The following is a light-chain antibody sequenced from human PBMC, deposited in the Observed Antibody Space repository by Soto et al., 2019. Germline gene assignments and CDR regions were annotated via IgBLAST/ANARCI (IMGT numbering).Light chain of an antibody. CDR3: CSYAGNTSPYL. V-gene: IGLV2-23*02. J-gene: IGLJ1*01. CDR1: NSDIGSYDL. Sequence: QSALTQPASVSGSSGQSITISCIGTNSDIGSYDLVSWYQQHPGKAPKLLIFEVTKRPSGVSNRFSGSKSGNTASLTISGLQAEDEGDYYCCSYAGNTSPYLFGPGTRSPS. CDR2: EVT.